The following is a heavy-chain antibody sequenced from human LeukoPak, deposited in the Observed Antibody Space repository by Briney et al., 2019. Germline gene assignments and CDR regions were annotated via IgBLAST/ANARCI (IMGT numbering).Heavy chain of an antibody. CDR1: GGSISSYY. CDR2: IYYSGST. CDR3: ARVGLLGGVNVFDP. Sequence: SETLSLTCTVSGGSISSYYWSWIRQPPGKGLEWIGYIYYSGSTNYNPSLKSRVTISVDTSKNQFSLKLGSVTAAETAVYYCARVGLLGGVNVFDPWGQGTLVTVSS. V-gene: IGHV4-59*01. D-gene: IGHD2-8*02. J-gene: IGHJ5*02.